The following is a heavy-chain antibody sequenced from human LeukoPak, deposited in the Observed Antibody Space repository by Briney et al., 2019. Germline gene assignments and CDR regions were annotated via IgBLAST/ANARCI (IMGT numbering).Heavy chain of an antibody. CDR3: ARVGSSWYFDY. CDR2: IHHSGST. Sequence: PSETLSLTCTVSGDAITSDKYYWGWIRQPPGKGLEWIGNIHHSGSTYYSPSLKSRVTISVDTSKNQFSLKLSSVTAADTAVYYCARVGSSWYFDYWGQGTLVTVSS. J-gene: IGHJ4*02. D-gene: IGHD6-13*01. CDR1: GDAITSDKYY. V-gene: IGHV4-39*01.